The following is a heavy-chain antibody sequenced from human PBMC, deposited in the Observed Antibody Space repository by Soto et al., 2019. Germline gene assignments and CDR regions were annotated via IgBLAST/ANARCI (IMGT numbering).Heavy chain of an antibody. J-gene: IGHJ4*02. CDR3: ATALHFDY. CDR1: GGSISSSSYY. V-gene: IGHV4-39*01. Sequence: QLQLQESGPGLVKPSETLSLTCTVSGGSISSSSYYWDWIRQPPGKGLEWIGIIHNSGSTYYNPSLKSRVTRSIDTSKNQFSLKLSSVTAADTAVYYCATALHFDYWGQGTLVTVSS. CDR2: IHNSGST. D-gene: IGHD3-16*02.